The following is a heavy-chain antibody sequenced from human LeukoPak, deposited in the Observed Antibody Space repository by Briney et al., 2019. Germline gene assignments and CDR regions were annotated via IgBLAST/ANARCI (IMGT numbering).Heavy chain of an antibody. CDR2: MWYDGSNK. CDR3: AREDTSLVIAY. D-gene: IGHD5-18*01. CDR1: GFTFSNYG. J-gene: IGHJ4*02. Sequence: GRSLRLSCAASGFTFSNYGMHWARQAPGKGLEWVAVMWYDGSNKYYTDSVKGRFTISRDNSKNTLYLQMNSLRAEDTAVYYCAREDTSLVIAYWGQGTLVTVSS. V-gene: IGHV3-33*01.